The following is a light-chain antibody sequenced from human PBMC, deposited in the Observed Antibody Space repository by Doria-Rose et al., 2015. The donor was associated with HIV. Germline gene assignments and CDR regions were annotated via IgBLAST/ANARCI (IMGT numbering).Light chain of an antibody. Sequence: TQSPESLGMSLGERATFNCKSNQSLLYTSKNYLAGYQQKPGQPPKLLNYWASTRQSGVPARFSGSGSETDFTLTISSLEAEDVAVYYCQQYYDTPSFGPGTTVDIK. J-gene: IGKJ3*01. CDR2: WAS. V-gene: IGKV4-1*01. CDR1: QSLLYTSKNY. CDR3: QQYYDTPS.